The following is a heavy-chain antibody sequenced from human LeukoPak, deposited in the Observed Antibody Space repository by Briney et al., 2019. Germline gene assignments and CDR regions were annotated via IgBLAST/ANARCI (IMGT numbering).Heavy chain of an antibody. D-gene: IGHD6-13*01. CDR2: IYHSGST. J-gene: IGHJ4*02. Sequence: SETLSLTCAVSGGSISSGGYSWSWIRQPPGKGLEWIGYIYHSGSTYYNPSLKSRVTISVDRSKNQFSLHLNSVTPDDTAVYYCARDNFGPEKAAPGGFDYWGQGILVTVSS. CDR1: GGSISSGGYS. CDR3: ARDNFGPEKAAPGGFDY. V-gene: IGHV4-30-2*01.